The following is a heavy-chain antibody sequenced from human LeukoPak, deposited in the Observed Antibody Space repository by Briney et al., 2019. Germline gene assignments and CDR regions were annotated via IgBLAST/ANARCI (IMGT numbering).Heavy chain of an antibody. CDR1: SGSFSGYY. Sequence: SETLSLTCAVYSGSFSGYYWSWIRQPPGKGLEWIGEINHSGSTNYNPSLKSRVTISVDTSKNQFSLKLSSVTAADTAVYYCARTEQQLVPRFDPWGQGTLVTVSS. J-gene: IGHJ5*02. D-gene: IGHD6-13*01. CDR2: INHSGST. CDR3: ARTEQQLVPRFDP. V-gene: IGHV4-34*01.